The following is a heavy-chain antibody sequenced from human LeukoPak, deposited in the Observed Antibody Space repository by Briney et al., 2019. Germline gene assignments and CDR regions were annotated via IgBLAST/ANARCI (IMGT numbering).Heavy chain of an antibody. CDR2: IYYSGST. V-gene: IGHV4-59*01. CDR1: GGSISSYY. CDR3: ARDSRPYYDFWSGYSCYYMDV. J-gene: IGHJ6*03. D-gene: IGHD3-3*01. Sequence: SQTLSLTCTVSGGSISSYYWSWIRQPPGKGLEWIGYIYYSGSTNYNPSLKSRVTISVDTSKNQFSLKLSSVTAADTAVYYCARDSRPYYDFWSGYSCYYMDVWGKGTTVTVSS.